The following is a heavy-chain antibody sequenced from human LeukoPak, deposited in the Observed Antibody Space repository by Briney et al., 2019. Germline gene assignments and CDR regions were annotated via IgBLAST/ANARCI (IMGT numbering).Heavy chain of an antibody. CDR2: IYPGDADT. Sequence: GESLKISCKGSGYSFTSYWIGWVRQMPGKGLEWMGIIYPGDADTRYSPSFQGQVTISADKSISTAYLQWSSLKASDTAMYYCARGYCSSTSCYLVGEYWFDPWGQGTLVTVSS. J-gene: IGHJ5*02. V-gene: IGHV5-51*01. CDR3: ARGYCSSTSCYLVGEYWFDP. CDR1: GYSFTSYW. D-gene: IGHD2-2*01.